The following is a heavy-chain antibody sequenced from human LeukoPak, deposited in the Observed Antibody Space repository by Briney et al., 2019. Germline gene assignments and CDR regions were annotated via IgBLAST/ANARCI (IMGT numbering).Heavy chain of an antibody. V-gene: IGHV1-18*01. D-gene: IGHD5-18*01. J-gene: IGHJ6*03. CDR3: ARAHSYVGYYYMDV. CDR2: ISAYNGNT. CDR1: GYTFTSYG. Sequence: GASVKVSCKASGYTFTSYGITWVRQAPGQGLEWMGWISAYNGNTNYAEKFQGRVTMTTDTSTSTVYMELRSLRSDDTAVYYCARAHSYVGYYYMDVWGKGTTVTVPS.